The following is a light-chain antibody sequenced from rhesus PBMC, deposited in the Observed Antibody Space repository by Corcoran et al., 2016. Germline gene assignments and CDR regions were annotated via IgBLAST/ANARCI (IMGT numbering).Light chain of an antibody. CDR1: QSISNW. CDR2: KAC. Sequence: DIQMTQSPSSLSASVGYTVTIICRASQSISNWLDWYQQKLGKAPKIRIYKACDLQSGVPPRFSGSGSGKDFTLTISSLQPEDFATYYCLQYRSWPFTFGPGTKLDIK. J-gene: IGKJ3*01. CDR3: LQYRSWPFT. V-gene: IGKV1-22*01.